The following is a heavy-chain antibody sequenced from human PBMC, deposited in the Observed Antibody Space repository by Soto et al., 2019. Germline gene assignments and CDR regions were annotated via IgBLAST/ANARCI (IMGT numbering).Heavy chain of an antibody. Sequence: GGSLRLSCAASGFTFSTYGMHWVRQAPGKGLEWVAMIYYHGRNEFYADSVKGRFTISRDNFKNTLFLQMSSLRAEDTAVYYCARVGGTVTSDYWGQGTLVTVSS. V-gene: IGHV3-33*01. J-gene: IGHJ4*02. CDR2: IYYHGRNE. CDR3: ARVGGTVTSDY. CDR1: GFTFSTYG. D-gene: IGHD4-17*01.